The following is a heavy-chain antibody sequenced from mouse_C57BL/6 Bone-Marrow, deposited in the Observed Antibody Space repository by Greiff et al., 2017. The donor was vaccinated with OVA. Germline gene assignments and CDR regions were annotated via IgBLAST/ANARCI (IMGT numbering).Heavy chain of an antibody. CDR1: GFNIKDDN. CDR3: AAGDYESYYLDY. J-gene: IGHJ2*01. V-gene: IGHV14-4*01. D-gene: IGHD2-4*01. Sequence: VQLQQSGAELVRPGASVKLSCTASGFNIKDDNMHWVKQRPEQGLEWIGWIDPENGDTEYAPKFKGKATITADTSSNTAYLELSSLTSEDTAVYYCAAGDYESYYLDYWGQGTTLTVSS. CDR2: IDPENGDT.